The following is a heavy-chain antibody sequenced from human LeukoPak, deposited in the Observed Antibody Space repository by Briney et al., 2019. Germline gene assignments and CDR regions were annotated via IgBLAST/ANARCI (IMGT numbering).Heavy chain of an antibody. Sequence: GGSLRLSCAASGFTFSSYGMHWVRQAPGKGLEWVAFIRYDGSNKYYADSVKGRFTVSRDNSKNTLYLQMNSLRAEDTAVYYCAKDGVWGSYRYGHYWGQGTLVTVSS. V-gene: IGHV3-30*02. CDR2: IRYDGSNK. CDR1: GFTFSSYG. D-gene: IGHD3-16*02. CDR3: AKDGVWGSYRYGHY. J-gene: IGHJ4*02.